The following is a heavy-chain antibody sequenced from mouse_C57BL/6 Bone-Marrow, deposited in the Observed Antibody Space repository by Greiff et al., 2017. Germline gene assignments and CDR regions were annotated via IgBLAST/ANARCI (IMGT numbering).Heavy chain of an antibody. Sequence: VQLQQSGPELVKPGDSVKISCKASGYSFTGYFMNWVMQSHGKSLEWIGRINPYNGDTFYNQKFKGKATLTVDKSSSTAHMELRSLTSEGSAVYYGASTAQASYYAMDYWGQGTSVTVSS. J-gene: IGHJ4*01. D-gene: IGHD3-2*02. CDR2: INPYNGDT. CDR3: ASTAQASYYAMDY. V-gene: IGHV1-20*01. CDR1: GYSFTGYF.